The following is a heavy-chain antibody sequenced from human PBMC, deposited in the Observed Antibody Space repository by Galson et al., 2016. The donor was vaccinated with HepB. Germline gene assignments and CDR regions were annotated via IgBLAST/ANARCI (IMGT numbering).Heavy chain of an antibody. CDR2: ISYDGSNN. Sequence: SLRLSCAASGFTFSSYGMHWVRQAPGKGLEWVAFISYDGSNNKYAESVKGRFTISRDNSKKTLYLQMNSLRAEDTAVYYCAKDGRIYCSSASCHDHFHYWGQGTLVTVSS. CDR1: GFTFSSYG. CDR3: AKDGRIYCSSASCHDHFHY. D-gene: IGHD2-2*01. J-gene: IGHJ4*01. V-gene: IGHV3-30*18.